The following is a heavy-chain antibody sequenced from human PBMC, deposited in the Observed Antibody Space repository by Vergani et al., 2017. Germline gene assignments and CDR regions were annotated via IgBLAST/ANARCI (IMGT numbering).Heavy chain of an antibody. Sequence: QVLLQESGPGLVKPSETLSLTCSVPGGSMSGYYWCWIRQPPGKELEWIGYMYHSGSTNYNPSLKNRVTIPVDPSKNQFSLTLTSVTAADTAVVYCASDTHSGQRADRWGQGILVTVTS. CDR3: ASDTHSGQRADR. V-gene: IGHV4-59*01. J-gene: IGHJ5*02. D-gene: IGHD6-19*01. CDR1: GGSMSGYY. CDR2: MYHSGST.